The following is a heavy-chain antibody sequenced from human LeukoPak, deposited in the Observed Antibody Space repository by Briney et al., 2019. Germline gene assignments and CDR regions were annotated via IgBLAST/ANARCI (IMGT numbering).Heavy chain of an antibody. Sequence: GGSLRLSCAASGFTFSSYEMNWVRQAPGKGLEWVANIKQDGSEKYYVDSVKGRFTISRDNAKNSLYLQMNSLRAEDTAVYYCARTSGSYYRYYYYGMDVWGQGTTVTVSS. D-gene: IGHD1-26*01. V-gene: IGHV3-7*03. CDR2: IKQDGSEK. J-gene: IGHJ6*02. CDR1: GFTFSSYE. CDR3: ARTSGSYYRYYYYGMDV.